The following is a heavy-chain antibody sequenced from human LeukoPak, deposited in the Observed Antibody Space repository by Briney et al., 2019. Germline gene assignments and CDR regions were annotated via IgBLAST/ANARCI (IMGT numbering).Heavy chain of an antibody. D-gene: IGHD2-2*01. Sequence: SETLSLACTLSGDSLSSGRYYWTWIRQPPGKGLEWIARISYSESTYYNPSVRSRHTTSLAASENQVSLRLSSVSAAVTAVYSCAWLRLPRGPDWYFDLWGRGTLVTVS. V-gene: IGHV4-39*01. CDR3: AWLRLPRGPDWYFDL. CDR1: GDSLSSGRYY. J-gene: IGHJ2*01. CDR2: ISYSEST.